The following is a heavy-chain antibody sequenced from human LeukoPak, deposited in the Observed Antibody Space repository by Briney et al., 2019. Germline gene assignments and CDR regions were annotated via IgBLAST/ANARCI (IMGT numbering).Heavy chain of an antibody. V-gene: IGHV1-2*02. J-gene: IGHJ6*03. CDR3: ARDLTGDKDYYNYYYMDV. Sequence: ASVKVSCKASGYTFTGYYMHWVRQAPGQGLEWMGWINPNSGGTNYAQKFQGRVTMTRDTSISTAYMELSRLRSDDTAVYYCARDLTGDKDYYNYYYMDVWGNGTTVTVSS. CDR2: INPNSGGT. D-gene: IGHD7-27*01. CDR1: GYTFTGYY.